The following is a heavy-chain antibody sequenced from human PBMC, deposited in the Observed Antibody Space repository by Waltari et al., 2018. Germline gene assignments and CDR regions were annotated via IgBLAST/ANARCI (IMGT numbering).Heavy chain of an antibody. J-gene: IGHJ5*02. CDR3: ARAAEPGYSSRWYDA. CDR1: QSACIGYY. D-gene: IGHD5-12*01. Sequence: QVRLVQSGAEVKKPGASVTVSCEASQSACIGYYIHWVRQAPGQGLEWMGWISANRGDTKYAQQFQGRVTMTRDTSPSTVYMTLSGLKSDDTAVYYCARAAEPGYSSRWYDAWGQGTLVTVSS. CDR2: ISANRGDT. V-gene: IGHV1-2*02.